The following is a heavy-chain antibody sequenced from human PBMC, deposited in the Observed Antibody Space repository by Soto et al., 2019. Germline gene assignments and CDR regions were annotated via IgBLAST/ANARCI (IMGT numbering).Heavy chain of an antibody. V-gene: IGHV3-15*01. CDR3: TEELGYRSSTSCYSWFDP. D-gene: IGHD2-2*02. CDR2: IKSKTDGGTT. Sequence: GGSLRLSCAASGFTFSNAWMSWVRQAPGKGLEWVGRIKSKTDGGTTDYAAPVKGRFTISRDDSKNTLYLQMNSLKTEDTAVFYCTEELGYRSSTSCYSWFDPWDQGXLVTVSS. CDR1: GFTFSNAW. J-gene: IGHJ5*02.